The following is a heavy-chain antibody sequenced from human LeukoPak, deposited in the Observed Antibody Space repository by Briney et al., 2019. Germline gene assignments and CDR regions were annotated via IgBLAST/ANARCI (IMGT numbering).Heavy chain of an antibody. CDR2: IYPSGST. CDR3: ARQGWPYYLFDY. J-gene: IGHJ4*02. V-gene: IGHV4-61*02. D-gene: IGHD2-21*01. Sequence: SQTLSLTCTVSGGSISSDTYYWSWIRQPAGKGLEWIGRIYPSGSTNYKPSLKGRVSISVDTSKNQFSLKLSSVTAADTAVYYCARQGWPYYLFDYWGQGTLVTVSS. CDR1: GGSISSDTYY.